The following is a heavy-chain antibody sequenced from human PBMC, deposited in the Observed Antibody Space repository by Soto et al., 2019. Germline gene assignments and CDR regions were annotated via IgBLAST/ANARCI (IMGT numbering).Heavy chain of an antibody. D-gene: IGHD4-17*01. Sequence: QVQLVESGGGVVQPGRSLRLSCAASGFTFSSYGMHWVRQAPGKGLEWVAVIWYDGSNKYYADSVKGRFTISRDNSKNTLYLQMNSLRAEDTAVYYCARVMTTVADNWFDPWGQGTLVTVSS. CDR3: ARVMTTVADNWFDP. CDR1: GFTFSSYG. CDR2: IWYDGSNK. V-gene: IGHV3-33*01. J-gene: IGHJ5*02.